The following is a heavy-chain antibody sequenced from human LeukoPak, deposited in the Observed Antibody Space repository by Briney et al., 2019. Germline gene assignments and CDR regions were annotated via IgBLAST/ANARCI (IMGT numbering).Heavy chain of an antibody. CDR3: AECDSTWSFDN. Sequence: GVSLRLSCAASGFTFNNSCMHWVRQTPGKGLEWVANINADGSAEYYVDSVKGRFAISRDNAKSTLYLQMNNLRAEDTAVYYGAECDSTWSFDNWGQGTLVTVSS. CDR2: INADGSAE. J-gene: IGHJ4*02. D-gene: IGHD2-21*02. V-gene: IGHV3-7*01. CDR1: GFTFNNSC.